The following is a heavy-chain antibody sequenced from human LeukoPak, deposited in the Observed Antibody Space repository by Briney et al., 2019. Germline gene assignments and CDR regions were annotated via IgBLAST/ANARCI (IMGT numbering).Heavy chain of an antibody. D-gene: IGHD3-22*01. CDR3: AKVPRYYYDSSGYYLPPFFDY. Sequence: GGPLTLPCAPSGFPFNIYPVSWVRQAPGKGREWVSSFSGSGGHTFYADSVKGRFSISRDNSKNTLYLQMNSLRAEDTAVYYCAKVPRYYYDSSGYYLPPFFDYWGQGTLVTVSS. CDR1: GFPFNIYP. J-gene: IGHJ4*02. V-gene: IGHV3-23*01. CDR2: FSGSGGHT.